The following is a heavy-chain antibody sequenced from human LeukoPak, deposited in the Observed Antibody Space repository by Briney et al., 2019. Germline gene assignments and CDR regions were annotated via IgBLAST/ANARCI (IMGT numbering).Heavy chain of an antibody. J-gene: IGHJ4*02. CDR1: GGSFSGYY. CDR2: INHSGST. Sequence: KPSETLSLTCAVYGGSFSGYYWSWIRQPPGKGLEWIGEINHSGSTNYNPSLKSRVTIPVDTSKNQFSLKLSSVTAADTAVYYCARRPIAAAGTRPDYWGQGTLVTVSS. V-gene: IGHV4-34*01. D-gene: IGHD6-13*01. CDR3: ARRPIAAAGTRPDY.